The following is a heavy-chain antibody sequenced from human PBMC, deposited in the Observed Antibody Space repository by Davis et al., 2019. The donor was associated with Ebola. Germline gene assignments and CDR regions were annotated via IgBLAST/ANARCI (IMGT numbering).Heavy chain of an antibody. V-gene: IGHV4-59*01. CDR3: AREVAAVVDY. CDR2: IYYSGST. Sequence: SETLSLTCTVSGGSISSYYWSWIRQPPGKGLEWIGYIYYSGSTNYNPSLKSRLTISVDTSKNQFSLKLSSVTAADTAVYYCAREVAAVVDYWGQGTLVTVSS. J-gene: IGHJ4*02. D-gene: IGHD2-15*01. CDR1: GGSISSYY.